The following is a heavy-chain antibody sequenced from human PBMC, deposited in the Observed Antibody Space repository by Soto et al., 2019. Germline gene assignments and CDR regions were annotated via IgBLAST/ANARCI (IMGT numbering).Heavy chain of an antibody. CDR1: GGSISSYY. Sequence: TSETLSLTCTVSGGSISSYYWSWIRQPPGKGLEWIGYIYYSGSTNYNPSLKSRVTISVDTSKNQFSLKLSSVTAADTAVYYCARDRAISAFDYWGQGTLVTVS. CDR2: IYYSGST. V-gene: IGHV4-59*01. D-gene: IGHD2-2*02. CDR3: ARDRAISAFDY. J-gene: IGHJ4*02.